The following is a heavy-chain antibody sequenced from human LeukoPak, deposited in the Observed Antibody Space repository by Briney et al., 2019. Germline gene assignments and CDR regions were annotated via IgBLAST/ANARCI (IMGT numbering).Heavy chain of an antibody. CDR1: GYTFTSYG. CDR2: ISAYNGNT. CDR3: ARTPQSYDFWSGYPAYYYYYMDV. D-gene: IGHD3-3*01. J-gene: IGHJ6*03. V-gene: IGHV1-18*01. Sequence: ASAKVSCKASGYTFTSYGISWVRQAPGQGLEWMGWISAYNGNTNYAQKLQGRVTMTTDTSTSTAYMELRSLRSDDTAVYYCARTPQSYDFWSGYPAYYYYYMDVWGKGTTVTVSS.